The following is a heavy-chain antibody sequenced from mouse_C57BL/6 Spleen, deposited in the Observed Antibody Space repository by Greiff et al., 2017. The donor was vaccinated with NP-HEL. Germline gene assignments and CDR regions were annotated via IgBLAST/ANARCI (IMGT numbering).Heavy chain of an antibody. CDR1: GFTFSSYG. V-gene: IGHV5-6*01. CDR2: ISSGGSYT. Sequence: EVMLVESGGDLVKPGGSLKLSCAASGFTFSSYGMSWVRQTPDKRLEWVATISSGGSYTYYPDSVKGRFTISRDNAKNTLYLQMSSLKSEDTAMYYCARPYGSSYAWFAYWGQGTLVTVSA. J-gene: IGHJ3*01. D-gene: IGHD1-1*01. CDR3: ARPYGSSYAWFAY.